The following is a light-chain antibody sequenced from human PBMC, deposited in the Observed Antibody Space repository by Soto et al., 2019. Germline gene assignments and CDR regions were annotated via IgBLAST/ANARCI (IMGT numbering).Light chain of an antibody. J-gene: IGKJ4*01. V-gene: IGKV1-39*01. CDR3: QQSYSTPLT. Sequence: DIQMTQSPSSLSASVGDRVTITCRASQSISSYLNWYQQKPGKAPKLLIYAASNLQSGVPSRFSGSGSGTDFTLTISSLQPEDFVTYYCQQSYSTPLTFGGGTKVEIE. CDR2: AAS. CDR1: QSISSY.